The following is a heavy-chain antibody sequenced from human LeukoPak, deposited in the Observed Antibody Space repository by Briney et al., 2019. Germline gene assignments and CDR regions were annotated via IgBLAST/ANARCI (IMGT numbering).Heavy chain of an antibody. J-gene: IGHJ4*02. V-gene: IGHV1-8*01. CDR3: ARKLTYYGSGEVDY. CDR2: MNPNSGNT. D-gene: IGHD3-10*01. Sequence: ASVKVSCKASGYTFTSYDINWVRQPTGQGLEWMGWMNPNSGNTGYAQKFQGRVTMTRNTSISTAYMELSSLGSEDTAVYYCARKLTYYGSGEVDYWGQGTLVTVSS. CDR1: GYTFTSYD.